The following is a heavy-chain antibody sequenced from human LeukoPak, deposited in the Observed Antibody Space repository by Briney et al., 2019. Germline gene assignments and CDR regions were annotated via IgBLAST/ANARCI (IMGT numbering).Heavy chain of an antibody. CDR3: ARSDIWGSYRFLDY. CDR1: GGSILSTSFS. V-gene: IGHV4-39*01. D-gene: IGHD3-16*02. CDR2: LSYTGSA. J-gene: IGHJ4*01. Sequence: SETLSLTCTVSGGSILSTSFSWGWIRQSPGKGLEWIGALSYTGSAYYNPSLKSHVTISVDTSKNQVSLTMSPVTAADTAVYYCARSDIWGSYRFLDYWGQGILVTVSS.